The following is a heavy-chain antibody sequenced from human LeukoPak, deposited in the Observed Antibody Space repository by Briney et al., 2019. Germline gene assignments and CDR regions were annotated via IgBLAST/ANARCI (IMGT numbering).Heavy chain of an antibody. J-gene: IGHJ4*02. Sequence: PGGSLRLSCAASGFTFSSYSMNWVRQAPGKGLEWVSSISSSSSYIYYADSVKGRFTISRDNAKNSLYLQMNSLRAEDTAVYYCARDKGSSGYYVDYWGQGTLVTVFS. V-gene: IGHV3-21*01. CDR1: GFTFSSYS. D-gene: IGHD3-22*01. CDR2: ISSSSSYI. CDR3: ARDKGSSGYYVDY.